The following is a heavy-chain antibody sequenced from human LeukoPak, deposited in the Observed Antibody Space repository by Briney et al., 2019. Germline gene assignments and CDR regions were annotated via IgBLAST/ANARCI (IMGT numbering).Heavy chain of an antibody. CDR2: ISAYNGNT. Sequence: ASVKVSCKASGGTFSSYAISWVRQAPGQGLEWMGWISAYNGNTNYAQKFQGRVTMTTDTSTSTAYMELRSLRSDDTAVYYCARRGGSGSYRFIDYWGQGTLVTVSS. V-gene: IGHV1-18*01. CDR1: GGTFSSYA. D-gene: IGHD1-26*01. CDR3: ARRGGSGSYRFIDY. J-gene: IGHJ4*02.